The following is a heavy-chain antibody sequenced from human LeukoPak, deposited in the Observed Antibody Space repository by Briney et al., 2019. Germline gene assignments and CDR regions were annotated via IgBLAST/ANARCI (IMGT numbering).Heavy chain of an antibody. D-gene: IGHD5-18*01. CDR2: INHSGST. Sequence: LRLSCAASGFTFSSYGMHWVRQPPGKGLEWIGEINHSGSTNYNPSLKSRVTISVDTSKNQFSLKLSSVTAADTAVYYCARQAGGYSYGLNWFDPWGQGTLVTVSS. CDR3: ARQAGGYSYGLNWFDP. J-gene: IGHJ5*02. CDR1: GFTFSSYG. V-gene: IGHV4-34*01.